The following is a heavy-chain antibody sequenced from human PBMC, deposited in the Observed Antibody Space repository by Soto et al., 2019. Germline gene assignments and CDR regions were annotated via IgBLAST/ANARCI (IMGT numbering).Heavy chain of an antibody. CDR3: SCPEAVPAAGAAST. Sequence: GESLKISCKGSGYSFTSYWITWVRQMPGKGLEWMGRIDPSDSYTNYSPSFQGHVTISADKSISTAYLQWSGLKASDTAMYYCSCPEAVPAAGAASTWGQGSLVTVSS. D-gene: IGHD2-2*01. J-gene: IGHJ5*02. CDR2: IDPSDSYT. V-gene: IGHV5-10-1*01. CDR1: GYSFTSYW.